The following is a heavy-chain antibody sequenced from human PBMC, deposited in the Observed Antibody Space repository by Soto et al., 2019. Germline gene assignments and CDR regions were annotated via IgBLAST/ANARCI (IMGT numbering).Heavy chain of an antibody. D-gene: IGHD6-25*01. V-gene: IGHV1-2*04. Sequence: ASVKVSCKASGYTFTSYAMHWVRQAPGQRLEWMGWINPNSGGTRYAQSSQGWVTMTRDTSISTAYLELSRLRSDDTAMYYCARGGLEWDSTGGTLFDYWGQGTLVTVSS. J-gene: IGHJ4*02. CDR3: ARGGLEWDSTGGTLFDY. CDR2: INPNSGGT. CDR1: GYTFTSYA.